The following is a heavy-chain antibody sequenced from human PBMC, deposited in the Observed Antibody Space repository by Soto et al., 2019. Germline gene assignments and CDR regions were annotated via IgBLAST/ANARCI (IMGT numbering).Heavy chain of an antibody. CDR1: GGSISTSRSY. CDR2: IFYSGST. D-gene: IGHD2-21*01. Sequence: SETLSLTCSVSGGSISTSRSYWAWIRQPPGKGLEWLANIFYSGSTFHNPSLASRVSVSVDTSKNEFSLKLRSVTAADTAVYYCARQPTTGDTDLWFDPWGQGTLVTVSS. V-gene: IGHV4-39*01. J-gene: IGHJ5*02. CDR3: ARQPTTGDTDLWFDP.